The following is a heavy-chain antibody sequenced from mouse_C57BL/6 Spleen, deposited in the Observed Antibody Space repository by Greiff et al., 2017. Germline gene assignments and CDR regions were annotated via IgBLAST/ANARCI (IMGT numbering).Heavy chain of an antibody. CDR1: GFSLSTFGMG. J-gene: IGHJ3*01. CDR2: IWWDDDK. D-gene: IGHD1-1*01. CDR3: ARPHYYGREFAY. Sequence: VKLQESGPGILQPSQTLSLTCSFSGFSLSTFGMGVGWIRQPSGKGLEWLAHIWWDDDKYYNPALKSRLTISKDTSKNQVFLKIANVDTADTATYFCARPHYYGREFAYWGQGTLVTVSA. V-gene: IGHV8-8*01.